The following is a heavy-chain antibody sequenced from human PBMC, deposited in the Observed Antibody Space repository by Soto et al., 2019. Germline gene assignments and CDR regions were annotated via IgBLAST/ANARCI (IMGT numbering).Heavy chain of an antibody. Sequence: QVQLVESGGGVVQPGRSLRLSCAASGFTFSSYGMHWVRQAPGKGLEWVAVIWYDGSNKYYADSVKGRFTISRDNSKNTLYLQMNSVRAEDTAVYYCARGAPLWNHYYYYGMDVWGQGTTVTVSS. D-gene: IGHD5-18*01. CDR2: IWYDGSNK. CDR3: ARGAPLWNHYYYYGMDV. V-gene: IGHV3-33*01. CDR1: GFTFSSYG. J-gene: IGHJ6*02.